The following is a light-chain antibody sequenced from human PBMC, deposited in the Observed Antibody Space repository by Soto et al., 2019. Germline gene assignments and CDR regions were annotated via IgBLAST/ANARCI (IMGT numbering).Light chain of an antibody. CDR2: KAS. CDR1: QSISSL. CDR3: QQYNSYWT. Sequence: DIQMTQSPSTLSASVGDRVTITCRASQSISSLLAXXXXXXXXXXXFLIYKASSLESGVPSRFSGSGSGTEFTLTISSLQPDDFATYYCQQYNSYWTFGQGTKV. V-gene: IGKV1-5*03. J-gene: IGKJ1*01.